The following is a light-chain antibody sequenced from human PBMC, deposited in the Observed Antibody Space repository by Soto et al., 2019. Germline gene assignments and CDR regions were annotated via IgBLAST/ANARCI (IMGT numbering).Light chain of an antibody. J-gene: IGLJ1*01. V-gene: IGLV2-14*01. CDR2: EVS. CDR3: SSYTSSSTSV. CDR1: SSDVGAYNY. Sequence: QSVLTQPASVSGSPGQSITISCTGTSSDVGAYNYVSWCQQHPGKAPKLMIYEVSNRPSGVSNRFSGSKSGNTASLTIYGLQADDEADYYCSSYTSSSTSVFGSGNKVNVL.